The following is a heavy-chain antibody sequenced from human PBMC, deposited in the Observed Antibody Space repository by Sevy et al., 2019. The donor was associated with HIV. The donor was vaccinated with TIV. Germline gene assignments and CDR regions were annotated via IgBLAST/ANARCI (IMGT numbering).Heavy chain of an antibody. CDR2: ISYDGSNK. D-gene: IGHD3-22*01. V-gene: IGHV3-30*18. Sequence: GGSLRLSCAASEFTLSTYAMTWVRRAPGKGLEWVAVISYDGSNKYYVDSVKGRFTISRDNSKNTLYLQMNSLRAEDTAVYYCAKDPNDSSGYYLDYWGQGTLVTVSS. CDR3: AKDPNDSSGYYLDY. CDR1: EFTLSTYA. J-gene: IGHJ4*02.